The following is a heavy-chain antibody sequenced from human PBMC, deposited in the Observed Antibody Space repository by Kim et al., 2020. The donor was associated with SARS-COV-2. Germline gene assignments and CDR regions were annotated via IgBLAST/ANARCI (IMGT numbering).Heavy chain of an antibody. Sequence: SETLSLTCTVSGGSISSYYWSWIRQPPGKGLEWIGYIYYSGSTNYNPSLKSRVTISVDTSKNQFSLKLSSVTAADTAVDYCARDKGFGEWLFDYWGQGTLVTVSS. CDR3: ARDKGFGEWLFDY. J-gene: IGHJ4*02. CDR1: GGSISSYY. D-gene: IGHD3-10*01. V-gene: IGHV4-59*13. CDR2: IYYSGST.